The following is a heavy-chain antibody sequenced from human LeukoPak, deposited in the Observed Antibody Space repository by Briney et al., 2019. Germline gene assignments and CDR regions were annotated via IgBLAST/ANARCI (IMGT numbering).Heavy chain of an antibody. CDR2: IIPIFGTA. D-gene: IGHD6-13*01. V-gene: IGHV1-69*05. CDR3: ARDGDSSWYRPGVWFDP. J-gene: IGHJ5*02. Sequence: VRQAPGQXLEWMGGIIPIFGTANYAQKFQGRVTMTRDTSTSTVYMELSSLRSEDTAVYYCARDGDSSWYRPGVWFDPWGQGTLVTVSS.